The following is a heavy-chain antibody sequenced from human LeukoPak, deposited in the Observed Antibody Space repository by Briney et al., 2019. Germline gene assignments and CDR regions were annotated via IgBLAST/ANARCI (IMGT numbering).Heavy chain of an antibody. CDR1: GFTFSSYA. V-gene: IGHV3-23*01. CDR3: AKDFPYSGGWYTDVDAFDI. D-gene: IGHD6-19*01. CDR2: ISGSGGST. Sequence: QPGGSLRLSCAASGFTFSSYAMSWVRQAPGKGLEWVSAISGSGGSTYYADSVKGRFTISRDNSKNTLYLQMNSLRAEDTAVYYCAKDFPYSGGWYTDVDAFDIWGQGAMATVSS. J-gene: IGHJ3*02.